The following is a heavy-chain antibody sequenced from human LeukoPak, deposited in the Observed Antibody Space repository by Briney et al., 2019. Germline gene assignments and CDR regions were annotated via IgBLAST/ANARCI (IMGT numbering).Heavy chain of an antibody. Sequence: ASVKVSCKASGYTFTSYYMHWVRQAPGQGLEWMGWINPNSGGTNYAQKFQGRVTMTRDTSISTAYMELSRLRSDDTAVYCCARARGYCSSTSCYSLLHFGYWGQGTLVTVSS. CDR1: GYTFTSYY. CDR2: INPNSGGT. D-gene: IGHD2-2*01. J-gene: IGHJ4*02. CDR3: ARARGYCSSTSCYSLLHFGY. V-gene: IGHV1-2*02.